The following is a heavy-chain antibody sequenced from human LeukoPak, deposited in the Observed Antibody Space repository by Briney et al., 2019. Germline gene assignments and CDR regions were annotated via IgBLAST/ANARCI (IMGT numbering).Heavy chain of an antibody. CDR2: ISWSGAKI. CDR1: GFTFDDYV. Sequence: TGGSLRLSCAASGFTFDDYVIHWVRQAPGKGLEWVSGISWSGAKIVYVDSVKGRFTISRDNAKNSLYLQMDSLGTEDTALYYCAKETHSTMVPGYAFDIWGQGTMVTVSS. J-gene: IGHJ3*02. CDR3: AKETHSTMVPGYAFDI. D-gene: IGHD2-8*01. V-gene: IGHV3-9*01.